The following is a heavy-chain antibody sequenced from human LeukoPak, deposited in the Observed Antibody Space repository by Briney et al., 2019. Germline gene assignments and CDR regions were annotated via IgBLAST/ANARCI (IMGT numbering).Heavy chain of an antibody. V-gene: IGHV3-9*01. J-gene: IGHJ4*02. CDR3: AKDYSWNYRYSDY. CDR1: GFTFDDYA. D-gene: IGHD1-7*01. CDR2: ISWNSGSI. Sequence: PGRSLRLSCAASGFTFDDYAMHWVRHAPGKGLEWVSGISWNSGSIGYADSVKGRFTISRDNAKNSLYLQMNSLRAEDTALYYCAKDYSWNYRYSDYWGQGTLVTVSS.